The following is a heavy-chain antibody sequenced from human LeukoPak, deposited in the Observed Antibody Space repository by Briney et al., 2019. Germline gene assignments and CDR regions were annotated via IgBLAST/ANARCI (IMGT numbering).Heavy chain of an antibody. CDR1: GFTVSSNY. D-gene: IGHD3-22*01. V-gene: IGHV3-53*01. CDR3: ATSNYYDSSGFHFQH. Sequence: GGSLRLSCAASGFTVSSNYMSWVRQAPGKGLEWVSVIYSGGYTYYADSVKGRFTISRDNSKNTLYLQMNSLRAEDTAVYYCATSNYYDSSGFHFQHWGQGTLLTVSS. CDR2: IYSGGYT. J-gene: IGHJ1*01.